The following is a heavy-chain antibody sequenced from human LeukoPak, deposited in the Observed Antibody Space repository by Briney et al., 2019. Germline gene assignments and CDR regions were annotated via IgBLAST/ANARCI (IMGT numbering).Heavy chain of an antibody. V-gene: IGHV4-61*01. D-gene: IGHD3-3*01. CDR1: GGSVGSGSYY. J-gene: IGHJ6*02. Sequence: RPAETLSLTCTMSGGSVGSGSYYWNWIRQPPGKGLDWIGYIYYSGSTNYNTSLKSRVTISVDTSKNQFSLKLSSVTAADTAVYYCARVWHVGYYDFWSGPLGSHDGMDVWGQGTTVTVSS. CDR3: ARVWHVGYYDFWSGPLGSHDGMDV. CDR2: IYYSGST.